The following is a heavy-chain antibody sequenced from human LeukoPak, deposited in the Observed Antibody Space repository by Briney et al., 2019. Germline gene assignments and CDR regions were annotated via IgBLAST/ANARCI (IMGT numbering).Heavy chain of an antibody. Sequence: SGGSLRLSCAASGFTFSDYYMSWIRQAPGKGLEWVSYISSSGRTIYYADSVKGLFTISRDNAKNSLYLQMNSLRAEDTAVYYCAREGYSNPFDYWGQGTLVTVSS. V-gene: IGHV3-11*01. D-gene: IGHD6-13*01. J-gene: IGHJ4*02. CDR2: ISSSGRTI. CDR1: GFTFSDYY. CDR3: AREGYSNPFDY.